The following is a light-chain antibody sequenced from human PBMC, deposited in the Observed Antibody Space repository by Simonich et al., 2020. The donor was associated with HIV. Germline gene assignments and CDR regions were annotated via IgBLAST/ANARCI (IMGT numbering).Light chain of an antibody. CDR2: GAS. Sequence: EIVMTQSPATLSLSPGERATLSCRASQSVSSSYLSWYQQKPGQAPRRLMYGASTRATGIPARFSGSGSGTDFTLTISSLQPEDFAVYYCQHYNNGPLTFGPGTKVDIK. CDR1: QSVSSSY. J-gene: IGKJ3*01. CDR3: QHYNNGPLT. V-gene: IGKV3D-7*01.